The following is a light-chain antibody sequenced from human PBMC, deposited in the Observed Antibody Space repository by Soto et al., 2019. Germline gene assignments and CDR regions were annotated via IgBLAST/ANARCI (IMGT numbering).Light chain of an antibody. CDR3: SSFTGASTI. Sequence: VLTHPPSASWSPGQSVTISCTGTSSDVGGYNYVSWYQQHPGKAPKLVIYEVTKRPSGVPDRFSGSKSGNTASLTVSGLQAGDEADYYCSSFTGASTIFGTGTKVTVL. V-gene: IGLV2-8*01. J-gene: IGLJ1*01. CDR2: EVT. CDR1: SSDVGGYNY.